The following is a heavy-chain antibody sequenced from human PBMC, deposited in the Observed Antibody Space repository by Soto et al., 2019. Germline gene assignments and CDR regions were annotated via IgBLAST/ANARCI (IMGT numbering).Heavy chain of an antibody. CDR1: GFTVSSNY. J-gene: IGHJ6*02. CDR2: IYSGGST. D-gene: IGHD3-10*01. CDR3: ARDGSSSRNYYYGMDV. Sequence: GGSLRLSCAASGFTVSSNYMSWVRQAPGKGLEWVSVIYSGGSTYYADSVKGRFTISRDNSKNTLYLQMNSLRAEDTAVYYCARDGSSSRNYYYGMDVWGQGTTVTVSS. V-gene: IGHV3-53*01.